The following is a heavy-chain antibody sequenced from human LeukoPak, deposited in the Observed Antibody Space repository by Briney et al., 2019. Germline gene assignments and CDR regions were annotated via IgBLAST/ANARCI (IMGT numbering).Heavy chain of an antibody. CDR1: GFTFSSYA. D-gene: IGHD4-17*01. CDR3: VKLPDYGETWDN. J-gene: IGHJ4*02. V-gene: IGHV3-64D*09. CDR2: ISSNGGST. Sequence: GGSLRLSCSACGFTFSSYAMHWVRQAPGKGLEYVSAISSNGGSTYYADSVKGRFTISRDNSKNKLSLQMSSLRTEDTAVYYWVKLPDYGETWDNWGQGTLVTVSS.